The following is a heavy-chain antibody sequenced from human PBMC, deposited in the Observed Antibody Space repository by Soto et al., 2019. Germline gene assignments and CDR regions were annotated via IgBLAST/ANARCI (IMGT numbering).Heavy chain of an antibody. CDR3: AKRAGGGQTIAVAGY. CDR2: ISGSGGST. D-gene: IGHD6-19*01. Sequence: EVQLLESGGGLVQPGGSLRLSCAASGFTFSSYAMSWVRQAPGKGLEWVSAISGSGGSTYYADSVKGRFTISRDNSKNTLYLQMNSLRAEEAAVYYCAKRAGGGQTIAVAGYWGQGTLVTVSS. J-gene: IGHJ4*02. CDR1: GFTFSSYA. V-gene: IGHV3-23*01.